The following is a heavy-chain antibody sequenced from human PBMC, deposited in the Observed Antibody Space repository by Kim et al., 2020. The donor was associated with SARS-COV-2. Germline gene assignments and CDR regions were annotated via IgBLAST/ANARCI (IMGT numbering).Heavy chain of an antibody. V-gene: IGHV1-3*01. CDR3: ARDFDGSGSIGY. Sequence: KYSQKFQGRVTITRDTSASTAYMELSSLRSEDTAVYYCARDFDGSGSIGYWGQGTLVTVSS. D-gene: IGHD3-10*01. J-gene: IGHJ4*02.